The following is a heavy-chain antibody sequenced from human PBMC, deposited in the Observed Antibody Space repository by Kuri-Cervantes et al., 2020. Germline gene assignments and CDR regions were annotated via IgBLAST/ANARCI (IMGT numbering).Heavy chain of an antibody. CDR1: GFTFSDYY. CDR3: ARGIPYCSSTSCPNYYMDV. J-gene: IGHJ6*03. D-gene: IGHD2-2*01. CDR2: ISGSGGST. Sequence: GGSLRLSCAASGFTFSDYYMSWIRQAPGKGLEWVSAISGSGGSTYYADSVKGRFTISRDNSKNTLYLQMNSLRAEDTAVYYCARGIPYCSSTSCPNYYMDVWGKGTTVTVSS. V-gene: IGHV3-23*01.